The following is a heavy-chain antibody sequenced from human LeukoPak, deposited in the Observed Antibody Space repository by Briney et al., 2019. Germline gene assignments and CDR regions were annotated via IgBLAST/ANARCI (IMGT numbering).Heavy chain of an antibody. CDR1: GFTFSNYA. Sequence: PGGSLRLSCAASGFTFSNYAMHWVRQAPGKGLEWVAVISYDGSNTYYADSVKGRFTISRDNSKNTLYLQMNSLRAEDTAVYYCAKDRGGSSSSWYPFGYFQHWGQGTLVTVSS. CDR3: AKDRGGSSSSWYPFGYFQH. J-gene: IGHJ1*01. D-gene: IGHD6-13*01. V-gene: IGHV3-30-3*01. CDR2: ISYDGSNT.